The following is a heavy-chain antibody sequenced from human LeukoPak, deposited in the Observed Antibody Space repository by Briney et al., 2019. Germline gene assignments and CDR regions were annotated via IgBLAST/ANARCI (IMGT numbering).Heavy chain of an antibody. Sequence: DPSETLSLTCTVSGGSISSYYWSWIRQPPGKGLEWIGYIYYSGSTNYNPSLKSRVTISVDTSKNQFSLKLSSVTAADTAVYYCARSPFEWFGESSWYFDYWGQGTLVTVSS. CDR2: IYYSGST. CDR1: GGSISSYY. J-gene: IGHJ4*02. CDR3: ARSPFEWFGESSWYFDY. V-gene: IGHV4-59*01. D-gene: IGHD3-10*01.